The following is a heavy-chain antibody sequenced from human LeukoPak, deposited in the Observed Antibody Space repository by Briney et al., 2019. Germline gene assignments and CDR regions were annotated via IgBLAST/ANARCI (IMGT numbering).Heavy chain of an antibody. CDR2: INPNSGGT. Sequence: GASVKVSFKASGYPFTDYFIHWVRQAPGQGLEWMGRINPNSGGTDDAQNFQGRVTMTRDTSISTAYMELSRLRSDDTAVYYCARDLPSTSNWELDYWGQGTLVTVSS. CDR1: GYPFTDYF. CDR3: ARDLPSTSNWELDY. J-gene: IGHJ4*02. D-gene: IGHD7-27*01. V-gene: IGHV1-2*06.